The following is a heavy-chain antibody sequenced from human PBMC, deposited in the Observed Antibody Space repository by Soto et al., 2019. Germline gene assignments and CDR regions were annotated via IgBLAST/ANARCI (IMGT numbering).Heavy chain of an antibody. CDR1: GYTFTGYY. D-gene: IGHD3-10*01. CDR3: AREGYYGSGSYYSIDCFDP. Sequence: GASVKVSCKASGYTFTGYYMHWVRQAPGQGLEWMGWINPNSGGTNYAQKFQGRVTMTRDTSISTAYMELSRLRSDDTAVYYCAREGYYGSGSYYSIDCFDPCGQGTLVTVSS. CDR2: INPNSGGT. V-gene: IGHV1-2*02. J-gene: IGHJ5*02.